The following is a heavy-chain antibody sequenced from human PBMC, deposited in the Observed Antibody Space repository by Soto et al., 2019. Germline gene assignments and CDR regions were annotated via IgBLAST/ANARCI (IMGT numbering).Heavy chain of an antibody. CDR1: GFRIINYF. CDR2: IKEDGSEK. J-gene: IGHJ6*02. CDR3: ARPRFRGMDV. D-gene: IGHD3-10*01. Sequence: GGSLRLSCVCSGFRIINYFMSWVRQAPGKGLEWVANIKEDGSEKYYVESVKGRFTISRDNAKNSLYLQVNSLRDEDTAVYYCARPRFRGMDVWGQGTTVTVSS. V-gene: IGHV3-7*03.